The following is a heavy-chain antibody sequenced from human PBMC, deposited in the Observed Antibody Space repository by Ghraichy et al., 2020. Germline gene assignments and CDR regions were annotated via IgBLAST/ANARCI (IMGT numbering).Heavy chain of an antibody. D-gene: IGHD2-2*01. CDR1: GGSISSSSYY. CDR2: IYYSGST. CDR3: ARTQPAGDIVVVPAASYYYYYGMDV. V-gene: IGHV4-39*07. Sequence: SETLSLTCTVSGGSISSSSYYWGWIRQPPGKGLEWIGSIYYSGSTYYNPSLKSRVTISVDTSKNQFSLKLSSVTAADTAVYYCARTQPAGDIVVVPAASYYYYYGMDVWGQGTTVTVSS. J-gene: IGHJ6*02.